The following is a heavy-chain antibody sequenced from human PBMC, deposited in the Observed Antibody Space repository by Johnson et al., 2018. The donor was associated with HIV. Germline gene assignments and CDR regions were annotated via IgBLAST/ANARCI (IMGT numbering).Heavy chain of an antibody. J-gene: IGHJ3*02. Sequence: VQLVESGGGLVQPGGSLRLSCAASGFTFSSYWMSWVRQATGKGLEWVSAIGTAGDTYYPGSVKGRFTISRDNARKSMYLQMNNLRAEDTAVYYCVRDDGSDYEACDIWGQGTMVTVSS. V-gene: IGHV3-13*01. CDR3: VRDDGSDYEACDI. D-gene: IGHD3-16*01. CDR2: IGTAGDT. CDR1: GFTFSSYW.